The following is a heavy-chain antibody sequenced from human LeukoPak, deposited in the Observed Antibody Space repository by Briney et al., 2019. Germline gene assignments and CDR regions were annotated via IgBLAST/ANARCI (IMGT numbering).Heavy chain of an antibody. CDR3: ARYDYDSSGYYTDAFDI. CDR2: IYYSGST. CDR1: GGSISSYY. V-gene: IGHV4-59*01. Sequence: SETLSLTCTVSGGSISSYYWSWIRQPPGKGLEWIGYIYYSGSTNYNPSLKSRVTISVDTSKNQFSLKLSSVTAADTAVYYCARYDYDSSGYYTDAFDIWGQGTMVTVSS. D-gene: IGHD3-22*01. J-gene: IGHJ3*02.